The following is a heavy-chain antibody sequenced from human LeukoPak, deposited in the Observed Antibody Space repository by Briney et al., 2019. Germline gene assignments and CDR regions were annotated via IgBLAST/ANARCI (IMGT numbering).Heavy chain of an antibody. D-gene: IGHD3-10*01. CDR2: INHSGST. Sequence: SETLSLTCVLYGGSSSGYYWSWIRQPPGKGLEWIGEINHSGSTNYNPSLKSRVTISVDTSKNQFSLKLNSVTAADTAVYYCAKDMDVGDYGSGDYFDYCGQGTLVTVSS. V-gene: IGHV4-34*01. CDR3: AKDMDVGDYGSGDYFDY. CDR1: GGSSSGYY. J-gene: IGHJ4*02.